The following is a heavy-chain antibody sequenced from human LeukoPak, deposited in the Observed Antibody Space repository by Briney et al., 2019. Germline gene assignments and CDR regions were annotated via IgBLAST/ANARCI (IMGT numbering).Heavy chain of an antibody. CDR2: ISSSSSYI. CDR1: GLTFSSYS. Sequence: KPGGSLRLSCAASGLTFSSYSMNWVRQAPGKGLEWVSSISSSSSYIYYADSVKGRFTISRDNAKNSLYLQMNSLRAEDTAVYYCARGNYDILTGYYRRDFDYWGQGTLVTVSS. CDR3: ARGNYDILTGYYRRDFDY. D-gene: IGHD3-9*01. V-gene: IGHV3-21*01. J-gene: IGHJ4*02.